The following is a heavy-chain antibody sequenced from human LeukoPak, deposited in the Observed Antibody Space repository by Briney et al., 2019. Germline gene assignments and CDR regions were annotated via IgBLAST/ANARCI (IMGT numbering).Heavy chain of an antibody. D-gene: IGHD6-13*01. Sequence: PSETLSLTCTVSVGSISSSSYYWGWIRQPPGKGLEWIGSIYYSGSTYYNPSLKSRVTISVDTSKNQFSLKLSSVTAADTAVYYCGRQRSSSSDPNHYYYYMDVWGKGTTVTVSS. J-gene: IGHJ6*03. CDR2: IYYSGST. V-gene: IGHV4-39*01. CDR3: GRQRSSSSDPNHYYYYMDV. CDR1: VGSISSSSYY.